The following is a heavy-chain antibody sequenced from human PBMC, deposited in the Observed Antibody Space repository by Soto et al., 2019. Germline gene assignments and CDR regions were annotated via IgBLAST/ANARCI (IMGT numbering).Heavy chain of an antibody. CDR2: ISYDGSNK. Sequence: GGSLRLSCAASGFTFSSYGMHWVRQAPGKGLEWVAVISYDGSNKYYADSVKGRFTISRDNSKNTLYLQMNSLRAEDTAVYYCAKDTEYQLLWVGYYGMDVWGQGTTVTVSS. CDR1: GFTFSSYG. J-gene: IGHJ6*02. CDR3: AKDTEYQLLWVGYYGMDV. D-gene: IGHD2-2*01. V-gene: IGHV3-30*18.